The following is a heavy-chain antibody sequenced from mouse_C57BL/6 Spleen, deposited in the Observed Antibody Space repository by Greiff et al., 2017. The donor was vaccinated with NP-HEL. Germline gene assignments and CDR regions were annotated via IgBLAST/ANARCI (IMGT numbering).Heavy chain of an antibody. Sequence: VQLQESGAELVKPGASVKLSCKASGYTFTEYTIHWVKQRSGQGLEWIGWFYPGSGSIKYNEKFKDKATLTADKSSSTVYMELSRLTTEDCAVYFFARPEGWDGFLAWFCFWGQGTLVTVSS. D-gene: IGHD2-3*01. J-gene: IGHJ3*01. CDR3: ARPEGWDGFLAWFCF. CDR1: GYTFTEYT. CDR2: FYPGSGSI. V-gene: IGHV1-62-2*01.